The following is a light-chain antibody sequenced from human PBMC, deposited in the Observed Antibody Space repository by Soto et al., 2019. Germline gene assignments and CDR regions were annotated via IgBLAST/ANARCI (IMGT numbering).Light chain of an antibody. CDR3: QQYNNWLWT. J-gene: IGKJ1*01. Sequence: EVLMTQSPATLSVSPGERATLSCRASRSVGSNLAWYQQKHGQAPSLLIYAASTRATGVPARFSGSGSGTEFILTISSMESEDSAVYYCQQYNNWLWTFGQGTKVEFK. V-gene: IGKV3-15*01. CDR2: AAS. CDR1: RSVGSN.